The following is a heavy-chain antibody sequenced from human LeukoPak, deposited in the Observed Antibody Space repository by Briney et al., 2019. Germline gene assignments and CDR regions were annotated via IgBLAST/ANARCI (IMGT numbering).Heavy chain of an antibody. Sequence: GGSLRLSGAAPGFTFSSYAMSWVRQAPGKGLEWVSAISGSGGSTYYADPVKGRFTISRDNSKNTLYLQMNSLRAEDTAVYYCAKDYQYYYDSSGYYIDYWGQGTLVTVSS. CDR2: ISGSGGST. V-gene: IGHV3-23*01. J-gene: IGHJ4*02. CDR3: AKDYQYYYDSSGYYIDY. D-gene: IGHD3-22*01. CDR1: GFTFSSYA.